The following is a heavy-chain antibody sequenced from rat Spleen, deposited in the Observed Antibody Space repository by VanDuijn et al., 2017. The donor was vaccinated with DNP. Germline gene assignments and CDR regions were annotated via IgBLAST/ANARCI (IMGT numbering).Heavy chain of an antibody. Sequence: QVQLKESGPGLVQPSETLSLTCSVSGFSLISSSVHWVRQPPGKGLEWVGAIWSGGSTDYNSTLKSRLSISRDTSKSQVFLKMISLQTEDTATYCCIRDYYTSSFAFWGQGTLVTVSS. CDR1: GFSLISSS. CDR3: IRDYYTSSFAF. D-gene: IGHD1-2*01. CDR2: IWSGGST. V-gene: IGHV2-1*01. J-gene: IGHJ3*01.